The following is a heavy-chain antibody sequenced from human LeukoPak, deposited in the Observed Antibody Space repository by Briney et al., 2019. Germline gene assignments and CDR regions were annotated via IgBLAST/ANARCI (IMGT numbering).Heavy chain of an antibody. CDR1: GGSISSYY. CDR2: IYYSGST. Sequence: SETLSLTCTVSGGSISSYYWSWIRQPPGKGLEWIGYIYYSGSTNYSPSLRSRVTISVDTSKNQFSLRLSSVTAADTAVYYCARAYGSGTDWFFDLWGRGTLVTVSS. V-gene: IGHV4-59*08. CDR3: ARAYGSGTDWFFDL. J-gene: IGHJ2*01. D-gene: IGHD3-10*01.